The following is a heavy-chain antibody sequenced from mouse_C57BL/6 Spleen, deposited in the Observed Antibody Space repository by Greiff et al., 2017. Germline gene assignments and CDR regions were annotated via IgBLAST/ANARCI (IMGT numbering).Heavy chain of an antibody. J-gene: IGHJ2*01. V-gene: IGHV1-69*01. D-gene: IGHD1-2*01. Sequence: VQLQQPGAELVMPGASVKLSCKASGYTFTSYWMHWVKQRPGQGLEWIGEIDPSDSYTNYNQKFKGKSTMTVDKSSSTAYMQLSSLTSEDSAVYYCTRGSDYGGWGQGTTLTVSS. CDR3: TRGSDYGG. CDR1: GYTFTSYW. CDR2: IDPSDSYT.